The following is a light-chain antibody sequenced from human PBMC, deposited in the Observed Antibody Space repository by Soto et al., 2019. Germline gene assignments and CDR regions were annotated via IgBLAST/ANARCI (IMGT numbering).Light chain of an antibody. CDR1: QTVLYSSNNKNY. CDR2: WAS. Sequence: DIVMTQSADSLAVSLGERATINCKSSQTVLYSSNNKNYLAWYQLKPGQTPKLLIYWASTRESGVPDRFSGSGSGTDFTLTISSLQAEDVAVYYCQQYYSTPYTFGQGTKLELK. V-gene: IGKV4-1*01. CDR3: QQYYSTPYT. J-gene: IGKJ2*01.